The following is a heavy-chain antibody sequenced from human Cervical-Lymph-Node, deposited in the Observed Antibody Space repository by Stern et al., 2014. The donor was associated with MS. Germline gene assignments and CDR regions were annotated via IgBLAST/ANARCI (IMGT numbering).Heavy chain of an antibody. CDR2: IKSKTDGGTI. V-gene: IGHV3-15*01. D-gene: IGHD1-1*01. Sequence: EDQLVESGGGLVKPGGSLRLSCAASGFIFNNAWMSWVRQAPGKGLEWVGRIKSKTDGGTIDYAAPVKGRFTISRDDSKNPLYLQMHTLKTEDTAVYSCTTTLWYKVYHWGQGTLVTVSS. J-gene: IGHJ4*02. CDR3: TTTLWYKVYH. CDR1: GFIFNNAW.